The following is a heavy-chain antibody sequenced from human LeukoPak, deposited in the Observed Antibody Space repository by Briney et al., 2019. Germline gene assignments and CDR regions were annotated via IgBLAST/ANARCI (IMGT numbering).Heavy chain of an antibody. D-gene: IGHD6-19*01. CDR2: IKKDGSEK. J-gene: IGHJ4*02. CDR3: ARISYSSGWYFDY. Sequence: PGESLRLSCAASGFSFSTSWLTWVRQPPGKGLEWLANIKKDGSEKYYVDSVKGRVTISRDNAKNSVYLQMNSLRAEDTAVYYCARISYSSGWYFDYWGQGSLVTVSS. CDR1: GFSFSTSW. V-gene: IGHV3-7*01.